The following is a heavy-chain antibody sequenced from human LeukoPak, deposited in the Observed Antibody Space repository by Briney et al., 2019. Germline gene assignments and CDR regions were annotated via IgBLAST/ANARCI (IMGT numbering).Heavy chain of an antibody. CDR2: ITHSGGST. J-gene: IGHJ6*03. Sequence: GPSVKVSCKASVYTFTSYYMHWVRQAPGQALEWMGIITHSGGSTSSAQKFQGRVTMPRHTSTRTVYIALSGLISEDTTVYYCARDLDYYDSSGYSNHYYYYYMAVWGKGTTVTVSS. CDR3: ARDLDYYDSSGYSNHYYYYYMAV. V-gene: IGHV1-46*01. CDR1: VYTFTSYY. D-gene: IGHD3-22*01.